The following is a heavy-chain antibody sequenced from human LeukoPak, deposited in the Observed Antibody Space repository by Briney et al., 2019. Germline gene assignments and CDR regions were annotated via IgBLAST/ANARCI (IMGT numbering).Heavy chain of an antibody. CDR2: INHSGST. CDR1: GGSFSGYY. CDR3: ARGPIEYQLLSFDP. J-gene: IGHJ5*02. V-gene: IGHV4-34*01. D-gene: IGHD2-2*01. Sequence: SETLSLTCAVYGGSFSGYYWSWIRQPPGKGLEWIGEINHSGSTNYNPSLKSRVTISVDTSKNQFSLKLSSVTAADTAVYYCARGPIEYQLLSFDPWGQGALVTVSS.